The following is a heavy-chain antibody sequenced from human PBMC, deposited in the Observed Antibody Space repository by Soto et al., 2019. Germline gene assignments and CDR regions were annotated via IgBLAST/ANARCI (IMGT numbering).Heavy chain of an antibody. CDR2: INHSGST. V-gene: IGHV4-34*01. J-gene: IGHJ6*02. CDR1: GGSFSGYY. Sequence: SETLSLTCAVYGGSFSGYYWSWIRQPPGKGLEWIGEINHSGSTNYNPSLKSRVTISVDTSKNQFSLKLSSVTAADTAVYYCARGGHGTKLRFYYYYGMDVWGQGTTVTVSS. D-gene: IGHD2-8*01. CDR3: ARGGHGTKLRFYYYYGMDV.